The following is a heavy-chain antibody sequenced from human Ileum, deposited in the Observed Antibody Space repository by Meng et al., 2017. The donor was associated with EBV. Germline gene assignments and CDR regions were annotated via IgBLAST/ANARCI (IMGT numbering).Heavy chain of an antibody. CDR3: SRDLAGPFDD. CDR2: INENGGTT. Sequence: VELVEAGGVLFHPGGSLRLSCAVSGFTFSTYWMHWVRQAPGKGLVWISRINENGGTTTYADSVRGRFTISRDNTKNTLYLEMNNLRDDDTAVYFCSRDLAGPFDDWGQGTLVTV. CDR1: GFTFSTYW. V-gene: IGHV3-74*03. J-gene: IGHJ4*02.